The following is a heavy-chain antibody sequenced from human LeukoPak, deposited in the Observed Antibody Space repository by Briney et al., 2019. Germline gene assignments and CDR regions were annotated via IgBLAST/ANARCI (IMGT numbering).Heavy chain of an antibody. CDR3: ARQRGSSWYLYYYYYMDV. D-gene: IGHD6-13*01. CDR2: INHSGST. J-gene: IGHJ6*03. V-gene: IGHV4-34*01. CDR1: GGSFSSYY. Sequence: SETLSLTCAVYGGSFSSYYWSWIRHPPGKGLEWSGEINHSGSTNYNPSLKRRVTISVDTSKNQFSLKLSSVTAADTAVYYCARQRGSSWYLYYYYYMDVWGKGTTVTISS.